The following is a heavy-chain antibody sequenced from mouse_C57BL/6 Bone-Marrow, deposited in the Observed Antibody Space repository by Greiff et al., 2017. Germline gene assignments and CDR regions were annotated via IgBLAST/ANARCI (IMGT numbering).Heavy chain of an antibody. CDR3: ARSLSITTVDAMDD. D-gene: IGHD1-1*01. CDR1: GYAFSSSW. V-gene: IGHV1-82*01. Sequence: VQLQQSGPELVKPGASVKISCKASGYAFSSSWMNWVKQRPGKGLEWIGRIYPGDGDTNYNGKFKGKATLTADKSSSTAYMQLSSLTSEDSAVYFCARSLSITTVDAMDDWGQGTSGTGSS. J-gene: IGHJ4*01. CDR2: IYPGDGDT.